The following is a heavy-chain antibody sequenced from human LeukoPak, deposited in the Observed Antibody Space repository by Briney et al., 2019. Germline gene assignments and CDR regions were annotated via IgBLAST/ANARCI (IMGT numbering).Heavy chain of an antibody. D-gene: IGHD4-17*01. J-gene: IGHJ4*02. CDR2: INYDGAT. V-gene: IGHV4-34*01. CDR3: ARGSHDYGDFYLFDS. CDR1: GGSFSGYY. Sequence: PSETLSLTCAVYGGSFSGYYWSWIRQPPGKGLEWIGEINYDGATNYNPSLSSRVTISRDTSKNQFSLKMTSVTAADTALYYCARGSHDYGDFYLFDSWGRGTLVTVTS.